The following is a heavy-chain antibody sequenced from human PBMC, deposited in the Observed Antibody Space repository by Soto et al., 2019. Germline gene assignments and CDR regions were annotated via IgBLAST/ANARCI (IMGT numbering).Heavy chain of an antibody. V-gene: IGHV3-23*01. D-gene: IGHD3-16*02. CDR1: GFTFSSYA. J-gene: IGHJ4*02. CDR2: ISGSGGST. CDR3: AKDRALGGVIVIPSDY. Sequence: GGSLRLSCAASGFTFSSYAMSWVRQAPGKGLEWVSAISGSGGSTYYADSVKGRFTISRDNSKNTLYLQMNSLRAEDTAVYYWAKDRALGGVIVIPSDYWGQGTLVTVSS.